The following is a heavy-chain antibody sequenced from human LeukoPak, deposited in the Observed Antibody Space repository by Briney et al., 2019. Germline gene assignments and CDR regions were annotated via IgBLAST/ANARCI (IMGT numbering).Heavy chain of an antibody. D-gene: IGHD3-3*01. CDR3: ARSTIFGVVSAFDI. Sequence: YYADSVKGRFTVSRDNAKNSLYLQMNSLRAEDTAVYYRARSTIFGVVSAFDIWGQGTMVTVSS. V-gene: IGHV3-48*04. J-gene: IGHJ3*02.